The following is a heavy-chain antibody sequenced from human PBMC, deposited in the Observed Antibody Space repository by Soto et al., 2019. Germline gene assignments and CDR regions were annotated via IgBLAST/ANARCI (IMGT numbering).Heavy chain of an antibody. J-gene: IGHJ6*02. CDR1: GYTFTSYD. CDR3: ARAQNYYYYCGMDV. Sequence: GASVKVSCKASGYTFTSYDINWVRQATGQGLEWMGWMNPNSGNTGYAQKFQGRVTMTRNTSISTAYMELSSLRSEDTAVYYCARAQNYYYYCGMDVWGHGTTVTVSS. CDR2: MNPNSGNT. V-gene: IGHV1-8*01.